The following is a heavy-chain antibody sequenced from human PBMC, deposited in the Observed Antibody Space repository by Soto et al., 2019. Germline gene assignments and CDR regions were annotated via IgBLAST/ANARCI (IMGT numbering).Heavy chain of an antibody. CDR1: GFMFGNYE. D-gene: IGHD1-1*01. J-gene: IGHJ4*02. V-gene: IGHV3-48*03. CDR2: ISSSGYTI. CDR3: ARDREAWVGTVATLLDY. Sequence: EVQLVESGGGLVQPGGSLRLSCAASGFMFGNYEMNWVRQAPGKGLEWISYISSSGYTIYYGDSVKGRFTVSRDNAKQSLYLQMNSLRAEDTAVYYCARDREAWVGTVATLLDYWGQGTLVTVSS.